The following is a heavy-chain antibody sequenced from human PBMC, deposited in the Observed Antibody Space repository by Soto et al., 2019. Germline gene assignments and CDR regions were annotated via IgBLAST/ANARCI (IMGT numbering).Heavy chain of an antibody. CDR2: ISYDGSNK. Sequence: QVQLVESGGGVVQPGRSLRLSCAASGFTFSSYGMHWVRQAPGKGLGWVAVISYDGSNKYYADSVKGRFTISRDNSKNTLYLQMNSLRAEDTAVYYCATTRRHSSSWYFDYWGQGTLVTVSS. D-gene: IGHD6-13*01. CDR1: GFTFSSYG. J-gene: IGHJ4*02. CDR3: ATTRRHSSSWYFDY. V-gene: IGHV3-30*03.